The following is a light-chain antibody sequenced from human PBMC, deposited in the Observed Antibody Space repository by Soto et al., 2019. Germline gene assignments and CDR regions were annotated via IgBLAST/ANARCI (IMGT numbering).Light chain of an antibody. CDR2: EVN. Sequence: QSALTQPPSASGSPGQSVAISCTGTSSDVGGYNYVSWYQQHPGKAPKLMIYEVNKRPSGVPDRFSGSKSGSTASLTVSGLQAEDEADYYCSSYAASSNVFGTGTKVTV. V-gene: IGLV2-8*01. J-gene: IGLJ1*01. CDR1: SSDVGGYNY. CDR3: SSYAASSNV.